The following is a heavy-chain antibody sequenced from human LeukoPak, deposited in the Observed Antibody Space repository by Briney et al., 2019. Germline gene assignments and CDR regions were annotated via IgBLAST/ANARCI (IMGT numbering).Heavy chain of an antibody. V-gene: IGHV4-59*06. CDR3: ARTEYDSSGYYGILDY. CDR2: IYYSGST. J-gene: IGHJ4*02. CDR1: GGSISSYY. Sequence: SETLSLTCTVSGGSISSYYWSWLRQPAGKGLEWIGYIYYSGSTYYNPSLKSRVTISVDTSKNQFSLKLSSVTAADTAVYYCARTEYDSSGYYGILDYWGQGTLVTVSS. D-gene: IGHD3-22*01.